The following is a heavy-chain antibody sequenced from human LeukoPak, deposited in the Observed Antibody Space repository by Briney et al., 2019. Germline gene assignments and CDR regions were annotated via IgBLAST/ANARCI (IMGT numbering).Heavy chain of an antibody. J-gene: IGHJ4*02. V-gene: IGHV4-4*09. D-gene: IGHD4-11*01. Sequence: SETLSLTCTVSGGSISGGYWSWIRQPPGRRLEWIGYVYTSGSTNYNPSLKSRVTISVDTSKSQFALKLSSVTAADTAVYYCAKSYFDYSTYYSYYFNLWGQGALVTVSS. CDR1: GGSISGGY. CDR3: AKSYFDYSTYYSYYFNL. CDR2: VYTSGST.